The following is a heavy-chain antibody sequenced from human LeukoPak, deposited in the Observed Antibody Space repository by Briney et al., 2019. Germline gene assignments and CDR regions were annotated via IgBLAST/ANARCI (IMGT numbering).Heavy chain of an antibody. CDR3: ARINYYDSSGYYDY. D-gene: IGHD3-22*01. CDR2: IYYSGST. Sequence: SETLSLTCAVSGGSISSGGYSWIWIRQPPGKGLEWIGYIYYSGSTYYNPSLKSRVTISVDTSKNQFSLKLSSVTAEDTAVYYCARINYYDSSGYYDYWGQGTLVTVSS. V-gene: IGHV4-30-4*07. J-gene: IGHJ4*02. CDR1: GGSISSGGYS.